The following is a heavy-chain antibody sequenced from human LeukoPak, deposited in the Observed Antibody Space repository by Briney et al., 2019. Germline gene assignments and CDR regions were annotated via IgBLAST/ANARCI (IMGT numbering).Heavy chain of an antibody. CDR1: GFTLSSYS. D-gene: IGHD3-10*01. J-gene: IGHJ6*03. Sequence: GGSLSLSCAASGFTLSSYSMNWVHQAPGKGLEWVSYISSSSSTIYYADSVKGRFTISRDNAKNSLYLQMNSLRAEDTAVYYCARDAHRWFGDFSYYYMDVWGKGTTVTVSS. V-gene: IGHV3-48*04. CDR2: ISSSSSTI. CDR3: ARDAHRWFGDFSYYYMDV.